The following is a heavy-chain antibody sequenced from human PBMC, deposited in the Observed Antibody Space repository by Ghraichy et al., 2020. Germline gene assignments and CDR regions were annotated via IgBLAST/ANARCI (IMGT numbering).Heavy chain of an antibody. CDR2: INHSGST. V-gene: IGHV4-34*01. CDR1: GGSFSGYY. D-gene: IGHD5-12*01. CDR3: ARTVATHRGSDAFDI. J-gene: IGHJ3*02. Sequence: SETLSLTCAVYGGSFSGYYWSWIRQPPGKGLEWIGEINHSGSTNYNPSLKSRVTISVDTSKNQFSLKLSSVTAADTAVYYCARTVATHRGSDAFDIWGQGTMVTVSS.